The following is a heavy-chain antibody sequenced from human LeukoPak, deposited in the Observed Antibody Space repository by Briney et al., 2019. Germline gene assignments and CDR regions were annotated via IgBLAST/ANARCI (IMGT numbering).Heavy chain of an antibody. CDR1: GFTFSSYS. CDR2: ISSSSSYI. CDR3: ARMYDSSGYYYYYGMDV. Sequence: AGGSLRLSCAASGFTFSSYSMNCVRQAPGKGLEWVSSISSSSSYIYYADSVKGRFTISRDNAKNSLYLQMNSLRAEDTAVYYCARMYDSSGYYYYYGMDVWGQGTTVTVSS. V-gene: IGHV3-21*01. J-gene: IGHJ6*02. D-gene: IGHD3-22*01.